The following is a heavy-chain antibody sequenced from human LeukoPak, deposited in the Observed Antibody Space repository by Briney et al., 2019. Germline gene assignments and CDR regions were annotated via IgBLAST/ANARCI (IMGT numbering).Heavy chain of an antibody. V-gene: IGHV3-48*02. D-gene: IGHD4-17*01. Sequence: GGSLRLSCAASGFTFSTYAMHWVRQAPGKGLEWISYIDSDTYGNTIYYPHTVKGRFTISRDNAKNSLYLQMDSLRDEDTAVYYCARDRDYAFDYWGQGTLVTVSS. CDR3: ARDRDYAFDY. J-gene: IGHJ4*02. CDR2: IDSDTYGNTI. CDR1: GFTFSTYA.